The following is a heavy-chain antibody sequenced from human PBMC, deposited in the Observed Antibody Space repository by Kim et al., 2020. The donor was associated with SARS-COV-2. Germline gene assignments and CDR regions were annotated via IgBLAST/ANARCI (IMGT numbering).Heavy chain of an antibody. CDR2: ISATGSS. J-gene: IGHJ4*02. V-gene: IGHV4-61*02. CDR1: GDSISSNTYY. CDR3: AREGRWTTSLDY. D-gene: IGHD1-1*01. Sequence: SETLSLTRTVSGDSISSNTYYWNWIRQPAGKGLEWIGRISATGSSLYNPSLKSRVIISLDTSKNQFSLNLSSLTAADTAVYYCAREGRWTTSLDYWGQGTLVTVSS.